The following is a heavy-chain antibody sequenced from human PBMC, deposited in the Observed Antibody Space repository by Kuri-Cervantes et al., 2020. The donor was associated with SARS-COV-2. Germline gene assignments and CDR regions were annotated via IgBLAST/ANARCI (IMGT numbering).Heavy chain of an antibody. CDR3: AREYSSPTGYGMDV. Sequence: GESLKISCAASGVTFSSYAMHWVRQAPGKGLEYVSAISSNGGSTYYANSVKGRFTISRDNSKNTLYLQMNSLRAEDAAVYYCAREYSSPTGYGMDVWGQGTAVTVSS. CDR2: ISSNGGST. CDR1: GVTFSSYA. V-gene: IGHV3-64*01. D-gene: IGHD6-13*01. J-gene: IGHJ6*02.